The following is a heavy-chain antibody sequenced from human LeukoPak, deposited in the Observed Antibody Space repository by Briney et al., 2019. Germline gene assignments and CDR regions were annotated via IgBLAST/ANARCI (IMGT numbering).Heavy chain of an antibody. J-gene: IGHJ5*02. D-gene: IGHD1-26*01. V-gene: IGHV3-21*01. CDR2: ISSSSSYI. CDR1: GFTFSSYS. CDR3: ARLYSGSVWFDP. Sequence: GRSLRLSCAASGFTFSSYSMNWVRQAPGKGLEWVSSISSSSSYIYYADSVKGRFTISRDNAKNSLYLQMNSLRAEDTAVYYCARLYSGSVWFDPWGQGTLVTVSS.